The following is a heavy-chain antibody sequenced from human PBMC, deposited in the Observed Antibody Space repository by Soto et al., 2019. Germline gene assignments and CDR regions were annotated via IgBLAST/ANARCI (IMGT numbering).Heavy chain of an antibody. CDR3: ARGGYSSTWSNLLDRSGLDV. CDR1: GGTFSSYA. D-gene: IGHD6-13*01. V-gene: IGHV1-69*06. CDR2: IVPLFRTT. Sequence: QVQLVQSGAEAKKPGSSVKVSCKTSGGTFSSYAISWVRQAPGQGLEWMGGIVPLFRTTNYAQKFQGRVTITADTSTYTVYMELSRRRSGDTAVYYCARGGYSSTWSNLLDRSGLDVWGQGTTVTVSS. J-gene: IGHJ6*02.